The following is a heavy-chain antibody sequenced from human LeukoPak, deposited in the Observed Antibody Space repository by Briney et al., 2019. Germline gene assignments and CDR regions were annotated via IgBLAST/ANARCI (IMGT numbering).Heavy chain of an antibody. J-gene: IGHJ5*02. CDR2: IYWNDDK. D-gene: IGHD3-10*01. Sequence: SGPTLVNPTQTLTLTCTFSGFSLSTRGVGVGWIRQPPGKALEWLALIYWNDDKRYSPSLKSRLTITKDTSKNQVVLTMTNMDPVDTATCYCAHSPDTYYYGSGSRVGNWFDPWGQGTLVTVSS. V-gene: IGHV2-5*01. CDR1: GFSLSTRGVG. CDR3: AHSPDTYYYGSGSRVGNWFDP.